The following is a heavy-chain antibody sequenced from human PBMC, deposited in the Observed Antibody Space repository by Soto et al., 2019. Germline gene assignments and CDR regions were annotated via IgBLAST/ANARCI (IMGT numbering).Heavy chain of an antibody. D-gene: IGHD2-2*01. J-gene: IGHJ6*02. Sequence: ASVKVSCKASGYTFTSYYMHWVRQAPGQGLEWMGIINPSGGSTSYAQKFQGRVTMTRDTSTSTVYMELSSLRSEDTAVYYCARERVPRYCSSTSCPYYYGMDVWGQGTTVTVSS. CDR2: INPSGGST. V-gene: IGHV1-46*01. CDR1: GYTFTSYY. CDR3: ARERVPRYCSSTSCPYYYGMDV.